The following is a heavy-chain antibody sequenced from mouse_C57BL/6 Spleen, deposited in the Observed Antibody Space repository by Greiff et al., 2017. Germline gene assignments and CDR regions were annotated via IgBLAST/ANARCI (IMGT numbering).Heavy chain of an antibody. V-gene: IGHV1-82*01. J-gene: IGHJ2*01. CDR2: IYPGDGDT. CDR1: GYAFSSSW. CDR3: ARGEIYYGYDGDY. D-gene: IGHD2-2*01. Sequence: VQLQESGPELVKPGASVKISCKASGYAFSSSWMNWVKQRPGKGLEWIGRIYPGDGDTNYNGKFKGKSTLTADKSSSTAYMQLSSLTSEDSAVYFCARGEIYYGYDGDYWGQGTTLTVSS.